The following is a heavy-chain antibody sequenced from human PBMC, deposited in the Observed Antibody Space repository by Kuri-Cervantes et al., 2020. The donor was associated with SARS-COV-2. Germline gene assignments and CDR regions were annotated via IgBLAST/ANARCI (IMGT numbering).Heavy chain of an antibody. D-gene: IGHD5-24*01. V-gene: IGHV4-39*07. Sequence: GSLRFSCTVSGGSISSSSYYWGWIRQPPGKGLEWIGSIYYSGSTYYNPSLKSRVTISVDTSKNQFSLKLSSVTAADTAVYYCARDRDGDNENDYWGQGTLVTVSS. CDR3: ARDRDGDNENDY. J-gene: IGHJ4*02. CDR2: IYYSGST. CDR1: GGSISSSSYY.